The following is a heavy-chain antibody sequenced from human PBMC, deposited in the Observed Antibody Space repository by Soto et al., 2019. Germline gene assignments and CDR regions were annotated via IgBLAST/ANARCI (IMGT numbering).Heavy chain of an antibody. V-gene: IGHV3-11*01. CDR3: AKDRNYPRDQFHY. J-gene: IGHJ4*02. Sequence: PGGSLRLSCAASGFTFSDYYMSWIRQAPGKGLEWVSAISANGQGIYYADSVRGRFTISRDNSKNTIFLHMDSLRAEDTAVYYCAKDRNYPRDQFHYWGQGTLVTVS. CDR1: GFTFSDYY. D-gene: IGHD1-7*01. CDR2: ISANGQGI.